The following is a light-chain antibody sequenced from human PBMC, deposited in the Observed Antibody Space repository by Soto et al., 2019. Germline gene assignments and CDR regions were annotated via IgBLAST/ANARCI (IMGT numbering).Light chain of an antibody. J-gene: IGLJ2*01. Sequence: QSALTQPASVSGSPGQSITFSCTGTSSDVGGYNYVSWYQQHPGKAPKLLIYEVFKRPSEIPARFSASKSGNTASLIVSGLQPEDEAEYFCSSFADGFNVVFGGGTKLTVL. V-gene: IGLV2-8*01. CDR3: SSFADGFNVV. CDR1: SSDVGGYNY. CDR2: EVF.